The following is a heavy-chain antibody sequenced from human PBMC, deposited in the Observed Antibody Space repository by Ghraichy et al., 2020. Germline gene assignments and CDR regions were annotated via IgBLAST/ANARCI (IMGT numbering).Heavy chain of an antibody. D-gene: IGHD3-10*01. CDR2: IYHTGST. CDR3: ARDMRYYGSGTYLLHGMDV. V-gene: IGHV4-4*02. J-gene: IGHJ6*02. Sequence: ESLNISCTVSGGSISNSNWWSWVRQPPGKGLEWIWDIYHTGSTDFNPSLKSRVTISVDKSKNYFSLKVTSVTAADTAVYYCARDMRYYGSGTYLLHGMDVWGQGTTVTVSS. CDR1: GGSISNSNW.